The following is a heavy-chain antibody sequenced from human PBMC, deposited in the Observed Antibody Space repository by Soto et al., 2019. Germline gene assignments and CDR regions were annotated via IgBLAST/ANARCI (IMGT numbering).Heavy chain of an antibody. Sequence: GGSLRLSCAASGFTFSSYSMNWVRQAPGKGLEWVSYISSSSSTIYYADSVKGRFTISRDNAKNTLYLQMNSLRAEDTAVYYCARDRAGGYSWPWGQGTLVTVSS. V-gene: IGHV3-48*01. D-gene: IGHD5-18*01. CDR3: ARDRAGGYSWP. CDR1: GFTFSSYS. CDR2: ISSSSSTI. J-gene: IGHJ5*02.